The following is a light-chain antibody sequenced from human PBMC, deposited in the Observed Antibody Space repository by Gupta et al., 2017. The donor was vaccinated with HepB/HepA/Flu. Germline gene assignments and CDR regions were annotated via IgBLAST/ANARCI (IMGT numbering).Light chain of an antibody. CDR3: CSLTTKNTLV. Sequence: QSALTQPAPQSGSLGPSFIISCTGTSSDIGAYNHVSWYQQHPGQAPKLMIYDVINRPSGVPNRFSGSKSGNTASLTISGLQAEDEADYYCCSLTTKNTLVFGGGTKVTVL. V-gene: IGLV2-14*03. J-gene: IGLJ2*01. CDR1: SSDIGAYNH. CDR2: DVI.